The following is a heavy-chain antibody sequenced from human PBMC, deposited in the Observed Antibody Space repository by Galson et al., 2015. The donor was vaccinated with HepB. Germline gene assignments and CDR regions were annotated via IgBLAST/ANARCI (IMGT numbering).Heavy chain of an antibody. CDR1: GYTFTDYF. J-gene: IGHJ4*02. V-gene: IGHV1-2*04. D-gene: IGHD3-9*01. Sequence: SVKVSCKASGYTFTDYFMHWVRQAPGQGLEWLGWINPNSGGTNYAQKFPGWVTMTRDTSISTAYIELSRLRSNDTAVYYCARLTGYHMGGEIDYWGQGTLVTVSS. CDR2: INPNSGGT. CDR3: ARLTGYHMGGEIDY.